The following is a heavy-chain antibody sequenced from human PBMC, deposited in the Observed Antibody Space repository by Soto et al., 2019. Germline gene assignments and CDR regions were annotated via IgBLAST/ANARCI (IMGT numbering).Heavy chain of an antibody. CDR3: ARKALGYGGDYVIDY. CDR1: GGTFSSYA. CDR2: TIPIFGTA. Sequence: ASVKVSCKASGGTFSSYAISWVRQAPGQGLEWMGGTIPIFGTANYAQKFQGRVTITADESTSTAYMELSSLRSEDTAVYYCARKALGYGGDYVIDYWGQGTLVTVSS. V-gene: IGHV1-69*13. D-gene: IGHD4-17*01. J-gene: IGHJ4*02.